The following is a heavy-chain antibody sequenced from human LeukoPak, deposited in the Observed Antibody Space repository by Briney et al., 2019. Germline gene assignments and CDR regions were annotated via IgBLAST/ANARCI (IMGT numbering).Heavy chain of an antibody. V-gene: IGHV1-69*13. CDR1: GGTFSSYA. D-gene: IGHD3-10*01. CDR2: IIPIFGTA. J-gene: IGHJ6*03. Sequence: SVKVSCKASGGTFSSYAISWVRQAPGQGLEWMGGIIPIFGTANYAQKFQGRVTITADESTSTAYMELSSLRSEDTAVYYCARDGPYNYKDDYYYYMDVWGQGTTVIVSS. CDR3: ARDGPYNYKDDYYYYMDV.